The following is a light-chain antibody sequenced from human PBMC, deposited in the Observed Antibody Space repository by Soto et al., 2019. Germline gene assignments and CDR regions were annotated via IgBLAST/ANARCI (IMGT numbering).Light chain of an antibody. V-gene: IGLV2-8*01. J-gene: IGLJ1*01. CDR2: EGS. Sequence: QSALTQPPSASGSPGQSVTISCTGTSSDVGGYNYVSWYHQHPGKAPKLMIYEGSKRPSGVPDRFSGSKSGNTASLTVSGLQADDEADYYCSSYAGSNNYVFGTGTKLTVL. CDR3: SSYAGSNNYV. CDR1: SSDVGGYNY.